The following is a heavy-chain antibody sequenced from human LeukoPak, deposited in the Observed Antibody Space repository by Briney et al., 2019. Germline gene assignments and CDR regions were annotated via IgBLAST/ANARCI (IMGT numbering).Heavy chain of an antibody. CDR1: GGSISGYY. Sequence: PSETLPLTCTVSGGSISGYYWSWIRQPPGKGLEWIGYIYYSGSTNYNPSLQSRVTISVDTSKNQFSLNLSSVTAADTAVYYCARYGSGTYPRFDYWGRGTLVTVSS. CDR2: IYYSGST. D-gene: IGHD3-10*01. CDR3: ARYGSGTYPRFDY. V-gene: IGHV4-59*08. J-gene: IGHJ4*02.